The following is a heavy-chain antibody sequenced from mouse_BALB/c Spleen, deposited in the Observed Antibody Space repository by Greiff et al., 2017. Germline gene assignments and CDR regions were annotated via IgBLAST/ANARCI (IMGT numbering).Heavy chain of an antibody. D-gene: IGHD2-4*01. CDR1: GYTFTSYW. CDR3: TRGMITNAMDY. J-gene: IGHJ4*01. V-gene: IGHV1-5*01. CDR2: IYPGNSDT. Sequence: EVQLQQSGPELVEPGASVKIPCKASGYTFTSYWMHWVKQRPGQGLEWIGAIYPGNSDTSYNQKFKGKAKLTAVTSTSTAYMELSSLTNEDSAVYYCTRGMITNAMDYWGQGTSVTVSS.